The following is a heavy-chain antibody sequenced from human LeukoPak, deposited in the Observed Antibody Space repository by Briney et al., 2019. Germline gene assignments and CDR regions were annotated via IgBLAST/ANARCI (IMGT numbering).Heavy chain of an antibody. CDR3: ARRPRPLLTMVQYFDY. Sequence: SETLSLTCTVSGGSISSSSYYWGWIRQPPGKGLEWIGSIYYSGSTYYNPSLKSRVTISVDTSKNQFSLKLSSVTAADTAVYYCARRPRPLLTMVQYFDYWGQGTLVTVSS. CDR2: IYYSGST. CDR1: GGSISSSSYY. J-gene: IGHJ4*02. V-gene: IGHV4-39*01. D-gene: IGHD3-10*01.